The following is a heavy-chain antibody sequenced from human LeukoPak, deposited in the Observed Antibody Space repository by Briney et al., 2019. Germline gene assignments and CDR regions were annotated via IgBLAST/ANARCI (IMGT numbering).Heavy chain of an antibody. Sequence: KPSETLSLTCTVSGGSISSSSYYWGWIRQPPGKGLEWIGGIYYSGSTYYNPSLKSRVTISVDTSKNQFSLKLSSVTAADTAVYYCAEMGATPADRGYWGQGTLVTVSS. J-gene: IGHJ4*02. CDR1: GGSISSSSYY. CDR2: IYYSGST. V-gene: IGHV4-39*07. CDR3: AEMGATPADRGY. D-gene: IGHD1-26*01.